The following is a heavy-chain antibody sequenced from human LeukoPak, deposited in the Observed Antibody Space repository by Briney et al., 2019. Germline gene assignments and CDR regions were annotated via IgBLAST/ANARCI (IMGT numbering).Heavy chain of an antibody. CDR2: IYTSGST. D-gene: IGHD6-13*01. CDR3: ATPFYSSSWYFQH. CDR1: GGSISSYY. V-gene: IGHV4-4*07. J-gene: IGHJ1*01. Sequence: PSETLSLTCTVSGGSISSYYWSWIRQPAGKGLEWIGRIYTSGSTNYNPSLKSRVTMSVDTSKNQFSLKLSSVTAADTAVYYCATPFYSSSWYFQHWGQGTLVTVSS.